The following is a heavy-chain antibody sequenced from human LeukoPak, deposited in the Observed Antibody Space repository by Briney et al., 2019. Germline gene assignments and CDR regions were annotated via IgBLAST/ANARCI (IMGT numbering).Heavy chain of an antibody. CDR1: GFTFSSYA. CDR2: ISGSGGST. J-gene: IGHJ6*03. Sequence: GGSLRLYCAASGFTFSSYAMSWVRQAPGKRLEWVSAISGSGGSTYYADSVKGRFTISRDNSKNTLYLQMNSLRAEDTAVYYCAKDTSMVRGVIIEIYYYYMDVWGKGTTVTVSS. D-gene: IGHD3-10*01. CDR3: AKDTSMVRGVIIEIYYYYMDV. V-gene: IGHV3-23*01.